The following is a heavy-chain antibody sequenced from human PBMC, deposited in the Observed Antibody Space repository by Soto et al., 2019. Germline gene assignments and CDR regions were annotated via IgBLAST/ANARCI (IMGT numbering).Heavy chain of an antibody. D-gene: IGHD3-22*01. J-gene: IGHJ3*02. CDR3: AKERYYYDSSGYEGAFDI. V-gene: IGHV3-23*01. CDR2: ISGSGGST. CDR1: GFTFSSYA. Sequence: EVQLLESGGGLVQPGGSLRLSCAASGFTFSSYAMSWVRQAPGKGLEWVSAISGSGGSTYYADSVKGRFTISRDNSKNTLYLQMNSLRAKDTAVYYCAKERYYYDSSGYEGAFDIWGQGTMVTVSS.